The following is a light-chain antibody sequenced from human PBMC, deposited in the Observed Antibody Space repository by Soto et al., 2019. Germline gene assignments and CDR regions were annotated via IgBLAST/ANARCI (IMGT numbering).Light chain of an antibody. Sequence: EIVLTQSPGTLSLSPGERATLSCRASQGVSSTFLAWYQQKPGQAPRCLIYGASKRATGIPDRFSSSGSGSDFGITITRLEPEDFAVYYCQQYCSSLTVGAGPKVESK. CDR1: QGVSSTF. CDR2: GAS. CDR3: QQYCSSLT. J-gene: IGKJ4*01. V-gene: IGKV3-20*01.